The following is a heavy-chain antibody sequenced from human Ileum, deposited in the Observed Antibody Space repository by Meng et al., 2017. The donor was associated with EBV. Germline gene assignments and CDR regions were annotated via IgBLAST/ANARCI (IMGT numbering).Heavy chain of an antibody. D-gene: IGHD6-19*01. J-gene: IGHJ4*02. V-gene: IGHV4-4*02. CDR2: IYHSGST. Sequence: QREESGPVLVSPSGTLALSGAVSGCSISSSKWWIWVRQPPGKVLEWIGEIYHSGSTNYNPCLKSRVTISVDKSKNQFSLNLSSVTAADTAVYYCARVGQWLPIDYWGQGTLVTVSS. CDR1: GCSISSSKW. CDR3: ARVGQWLPIDY.